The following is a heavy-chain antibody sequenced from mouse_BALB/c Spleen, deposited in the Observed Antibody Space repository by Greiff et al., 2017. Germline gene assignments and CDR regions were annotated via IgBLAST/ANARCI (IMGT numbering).Heavy chain of an antibody. CDR2: ISYSGST. V-gene: IGHV3-2*02. J-gene: IGHJ4*01. Sequence: EVKLQESGPGLVKPSQSLSLTCTVTGYSITSDYAWNWIRQFPGNKLEWMGYISYSGSTSYNPSLKSRISITRDTSKNQFFLQLNSVTTEDTATYYCARETTTVVATGYYAMDYWGQGTSVTVSS. D-gene: IGHD1-1*01. CDR3: ARETTTVVATGYYAMDY. CDR1: GYSITSDYA.